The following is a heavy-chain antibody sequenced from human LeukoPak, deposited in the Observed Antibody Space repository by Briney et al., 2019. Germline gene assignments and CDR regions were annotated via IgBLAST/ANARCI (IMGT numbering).Heavy chain of an antibody. CDR3: ARDEFEDTAMVTRGWYYYYYYMDV. CDR2: IKQDGSEK. J-gene: IGHJ6*03. Sequence: HPGGSLRLSCAASGFTFSSYWMSWVRQAPGKGLERVANIKQDGSEKYYVDSVKGRFTISRDNAKNSLYLQMNSLRAEDTAVYYCARDEFEDTAMVTRGWYYYYYYMDVWGKGTTVTVSS. V-gene: IGHV3-7*01. D-gene: IGHD5-18*01. CDR1: GFTFSSYW.